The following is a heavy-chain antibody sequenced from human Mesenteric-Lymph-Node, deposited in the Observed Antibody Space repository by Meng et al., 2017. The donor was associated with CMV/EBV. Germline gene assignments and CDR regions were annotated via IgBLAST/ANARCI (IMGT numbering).Heavy chain of an antibody. Sequence: QVQVSQWGEGLLKPSETLSVTCAVYGGSFSGYYWNWIRQSPEKGLEWIGEINHSGSTTYNPSFTSRIIISVDTSTNQISLNMSSVTAADTAVYYCARGSSYDILTGYFDYWGQGALVTVSS. CDR3: ARGSSYDILTGYFDY. CDR1: GGSFSGYY. V-gene: IGHV4-34*01. J-gene: IGHJ4*02. D-gene: IGHD3-9*01. CDR2: INHSGST.